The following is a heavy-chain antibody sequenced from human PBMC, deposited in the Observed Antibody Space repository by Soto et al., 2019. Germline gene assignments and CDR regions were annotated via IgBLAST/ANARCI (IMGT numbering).Heavy chain of an antibody. CDR3: GRCGGWMGGADPFDI. CDR1: GFSFSDYH. D-gene: IGHD3-16*01. Sequence: EVQLVESGGGLVQHGGSLRLSCAASGFSFSDYHMDWVREAPGKGLEWVGRIRHKVNSYTTEYAASVKGRFSVSRDDSTNSVYLHMNNLKTEDAAVYYCGRCGGWMGGADPFDIWGQGTMVTFAS. CDR2: IRHKVNSYTT. J-gene: IGHJ3*02. V-gene: IGHV3-72*01.